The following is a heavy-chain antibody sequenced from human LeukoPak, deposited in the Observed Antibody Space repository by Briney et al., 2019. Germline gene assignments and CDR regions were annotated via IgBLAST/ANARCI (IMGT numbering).Heavy chain of an antibody. CDR3: ARHGYSSGWYVSFDY. V-gene: IGHV4-59*08. J-gene: IGHJ4*02. CDR2: IYYSGST. D-gene: IGHD6-19*01. CDR1: GGSISSYY. Sequence: PSETLSLTCTVSGGSISSYYWSWIRQPPGKGLEWIGYIYYSGSTNYNPSLKSRVTVSVDTSKNQFSLKLSSVTAADTAVYYCARHGYSSGWYVSFDYWGQGTLVTVSS.